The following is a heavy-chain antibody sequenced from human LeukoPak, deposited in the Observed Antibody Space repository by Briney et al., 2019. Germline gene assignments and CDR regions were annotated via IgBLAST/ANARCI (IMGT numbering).Heavy chain of an antibody. Sequence: SGGSLRLSCAASGFTFSDYYMSWIRQAPGKGLEWVSYISSSGSTIYYADSVKGRFTISRDNSKNTLYLQTNSLRAEDTAVYYCAKDSDTYYDSVWGSYRFPHFDYWGQGTLVTVSS. V-gene: IGHV3-11*04. CDR1: GFTFSDYY. D-gene: IGHD3-16*02. CDR3: AKDSDTYYDSVWGSYRFPHFDY. CDR2: ISSSGSTI. J-gene: IGHJ4*02.